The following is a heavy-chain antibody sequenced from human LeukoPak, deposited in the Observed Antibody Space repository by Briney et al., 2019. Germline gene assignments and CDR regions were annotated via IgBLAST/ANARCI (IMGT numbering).Heavy chain of an antibody. V-gene: IGHV4-38-2*02. CDR3: ARDKDYYDSSGYYPLVPGYFQH. J-gene: IGHJ1*01. CDR1: GYSISSGYY. Sequence: SETLSLTCPVSGYSISSGYYWGWIRQPPGKGLEWIGSIYHSGSTYYNPSLKSRVTISVDTSKNQFSLKLSSVTAADTAVYYCARDKDYYDSSGYYPLVPGYFQHWGQGTLVTVSS. CDR2: IYHSGST. D-gene: IGHD3-22*01.